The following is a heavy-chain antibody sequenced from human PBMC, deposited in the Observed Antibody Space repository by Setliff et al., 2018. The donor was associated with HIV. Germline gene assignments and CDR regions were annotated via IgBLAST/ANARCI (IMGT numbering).Heavy chain of an antibody. D-gene: IGHD2-15*01. CDR1: GYTFANYG. V-gene: IGHV1-18*01. CDR2: ISPKNGNT. CDR3: ARGSPYGGLHWFDP. Sequence: ASVKVSCKASGYTFANYGITWVRQAPGQGLEWMAWISPKNGNTNHAQKYHERLIMITDTSTSTAYMELRSLRSDDTAVYYCARGSPYGGLHWFDPWGQGTLVTVSS. J-gene: IGHJ5*02.